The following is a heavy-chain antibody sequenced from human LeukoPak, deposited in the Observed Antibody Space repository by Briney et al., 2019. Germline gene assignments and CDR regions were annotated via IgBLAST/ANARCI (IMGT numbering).Heavy chain of an antibody. D-gene: IGHD1-1*01. V-gene: IGHV6-1*01. Sequence: SQTLSLTCAISGDSVSTNSAAWNWIRQSPSRGLEWLGRTYYRSKWYNDYAVSMKSRIIINPDRSKNQFSLQLNSVTTEDTAVYYCARDPRGNTGRFDYWGQGTLVTVSS. J-gene: IGHJ4*02. CDR1: GDSVSTNSAA. CDR3: ARDPRGNTGRFDY. CDR2: TYYRSKWYN.